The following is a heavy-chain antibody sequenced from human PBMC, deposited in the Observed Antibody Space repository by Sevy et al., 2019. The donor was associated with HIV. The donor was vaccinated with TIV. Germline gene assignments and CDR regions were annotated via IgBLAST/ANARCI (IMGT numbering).Heavy chain of an antibody. J-gene: IGHJ6*02. V-gene: IGHV1-18*01. CDR3: AIPRGGRWFGELFDYYYYYGMDV. Sequence: ASVKVSCKASGYTFTSYGISWVRQAPGQGLEWMGWISAYNGNTNYAQKLQGRVTMTTDTSTSTANIELRSLRSDDTAMYYCAIPRGGRWFGELFDYYYYYGMDVWGQGTTVTVSS. CDR1: GYTFTSYG. CDR2: ISAYNGNT. D-gene: IGHD3-10*01.